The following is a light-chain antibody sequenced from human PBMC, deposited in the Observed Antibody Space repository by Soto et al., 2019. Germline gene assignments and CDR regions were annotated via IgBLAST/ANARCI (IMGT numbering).Light chain of an antibody. J-gene: IGKJ4*01. V-gene: IGKV3-15*01. CDR1: QNVGSD. Sequence: EKVMTQSPATLSSSPGEGATVSCRASQNVGSDVAWYQQKPGQAPRLLIHDASTRAPDIPARFSGSGSVTEFTLTSTSLQAEDFAVYYCHQYSTWPLTVGGGTKVEI. CDR3: HQYSTWPLT. CDR2: DAS.